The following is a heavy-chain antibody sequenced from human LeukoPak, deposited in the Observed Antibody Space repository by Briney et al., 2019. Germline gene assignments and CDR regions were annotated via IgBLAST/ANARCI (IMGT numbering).Heavy chain of an antibody. V-gene: IGHV3-23*01. CDR1: GFTFSSNA. J-gene: IGHJ4*02. Sequence: PGGSLRLSCAASGFTFSSNAMSWVRQAPGKGLEWVSAISGSGGSTYYADSVKGRFTISRDNSKNTLYLQMNSLRAEDTAVYYCAKDPSSSTSPNDHYFDYWGQGTLVTVSS. D-gene: IGHD2-2*01. CDR2: ISGSGGST. CDR3: AKDPSSSTSPNDHYFDY.